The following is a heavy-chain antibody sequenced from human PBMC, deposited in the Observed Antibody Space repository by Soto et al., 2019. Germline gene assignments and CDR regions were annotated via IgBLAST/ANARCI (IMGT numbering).Heavy chain of an antibody. J-gene: IGHJ5*02. CDR3: ARAGHSSSSEGANWFDP. CDR1: CGSISSGGYY. V-gene: IGHV4-31*03. D-gene: IGHD6-6*01. CDR2: IYYSGST. Sequence: PSETLSLTCTVSCGSISSGGYYWSWIRQHPGKGLEWIGYIYYSGSTYYNPSLKSRVTISVDTSKNQFSLNLSSVTAADTAVYYCARAGHSSSSEGANWFDPWGQGTLVTVSS.